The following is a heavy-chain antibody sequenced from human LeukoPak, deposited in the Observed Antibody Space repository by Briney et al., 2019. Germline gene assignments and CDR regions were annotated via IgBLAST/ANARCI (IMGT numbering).Heavy chain of an antibody. CDR3: ARDFAGLFDY. D-gene: IGHD2-21*01. V-gene: IGHV1-18*01. CDR2: IDVYNANT. J-gene: IGHJ4*02. Sequence: ASVKVSCKASGYTFSNYGISWVRQAPGQGLEWMGWIDVYNANTNYAQNLQDRVTMTTDTATSTAYMELRSLRSDDTAMYYCARDFAGLFDYWGQGTLVTVSS. CDR1: GYTFSNYG.